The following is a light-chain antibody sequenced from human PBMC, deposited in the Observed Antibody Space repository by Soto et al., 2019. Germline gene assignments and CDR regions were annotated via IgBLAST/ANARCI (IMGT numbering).Light chain of an antibody. J-gene: IGKJ1*01. CDR1: QSITNH. CDR2: DAS. CDR3: QPNYNSPPT. V-gene: IGKV1-39*01. Sequence: DIQMAQSPSSLSASVEDIGIFTCGARQSITNHLNWYQQKTGKAPKLLIFDASSLQSGVPSRFSGSRSGTDFTLTISSLQPEDFATYYCQPNYNSPPTFGQGTKL.